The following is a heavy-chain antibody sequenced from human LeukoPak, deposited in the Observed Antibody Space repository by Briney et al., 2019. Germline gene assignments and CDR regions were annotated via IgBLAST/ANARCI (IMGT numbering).Heavy chain of an antibody. V-gene: IGHV1-18*01. CDR2: ISAYNGNT. J-gene: IGHJ4*02. CDR1: GYTFTSYG. Sequence: ASVKVSCKASGYTFTSYGISWVRQAPGQGLEWMGWISAYNGNTNYAQKLQGRVTMTTDTSTSTAYMELRSLRSDDTAVYYCARDQGLWFGELLSARVDYWGQGTLVTVSS. CDR3: ARDQGLWFGELLSARVDY. D-gene: IGHD3-10*01.